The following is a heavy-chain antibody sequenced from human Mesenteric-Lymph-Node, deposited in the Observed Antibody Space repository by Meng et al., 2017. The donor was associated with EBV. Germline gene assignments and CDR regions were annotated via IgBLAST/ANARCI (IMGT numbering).Heavy chain of an antibody. CDR1: GGSISSGSHY. CDR2: IYHTGHT. CDR3: AREVDILTGPDS. V-gene: IGHV4-61*01. J-gene: IGHJ4*02. Sequence: QGQLQQSGPGLVKPSETLSLTCTVSGGSISSGSHYWSWIRQSPAKGLEWIGYIYHTGHTNYHPSLKSRVTISVDTSKNQFSLKLNSVTAADTAMYYCAREVDILTGPDSWGQGTLVTVSS. D-gene: IGHD3-9*01.